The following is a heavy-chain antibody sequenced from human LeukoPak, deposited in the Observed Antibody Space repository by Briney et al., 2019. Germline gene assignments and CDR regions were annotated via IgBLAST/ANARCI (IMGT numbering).Heavy chain of an antibody. V-gene: IGHV4-39*07. CDR1: GGSISSYY. J-gene: IGHJ4*02. Sequence: PSETLSLTCTVSGGSISSYYWGWIRQPPGKGLEWIGSIYYSGSTYYNPSLKSRVTISVDTSKNQFSLKLSSVTAADTAVYYCARVVATITRGGGTIDYWGQGTLVTVSS. CDR2: IYYSGST. CDR3: ARVVATITRGGGTIDY. D-gene: IGHD5-12*01.